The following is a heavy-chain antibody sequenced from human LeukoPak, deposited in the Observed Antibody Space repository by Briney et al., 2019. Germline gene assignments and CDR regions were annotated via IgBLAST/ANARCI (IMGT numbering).Heavy chain of an antibody. CDR1: GGSISSSSYS. CDR3: ARGGLGVHFDY. Sequence: NSSETLSLTCTVSGGSISSSSYSWSWIRQPPGKGLEWIGYIYHSGSTYYNPSLKSRVTISVDRSKNQFSLKLSSVTAADTAVYYCARGGLGVHFDYWGQGTLVTVSS. J-gene: IGHJ4*02. V-gene: IGHV4-30-2*01. D-gene: IGHD2-8*01. CDR2: IYHSGST.